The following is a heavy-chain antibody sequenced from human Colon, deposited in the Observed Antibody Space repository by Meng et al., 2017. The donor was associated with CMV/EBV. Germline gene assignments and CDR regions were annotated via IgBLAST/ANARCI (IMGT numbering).Heavy chain of an antibody. D-gene: IGHD2-15*01. CDR1: GSFSSYY. J-gene: IGHJ4*02. CDR2: INHSGTT. Sequence: GSFSSYYWSWIRQSPGKGLEWIGEINHSGTTNYNPSLKSRVTISKDMSKNQFSLKLTSVTAADTAVYYCARVFFDHVVVVAAPYFDFWGQGTLVTVSS. V-gene: IGHV4-34*01. CDR3: ARVFFDHVVVVAAPYFDF.